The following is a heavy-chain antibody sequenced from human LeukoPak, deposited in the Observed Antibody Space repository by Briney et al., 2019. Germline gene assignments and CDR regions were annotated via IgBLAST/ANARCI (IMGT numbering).Heavy chain of an antibody. CDR2: IYYSGST. Sequence: SETLSLTCTVSGGSISSGDYYWSWIRQHPGKGLEWIGYIYYSGSTYYNPSLKSRVTISVDTSKNQFSLKLSSVTAADTAVYYCARVACSGGSCWFDPWGQGTLVTVSS. J-gene: IGHJ5*02. V-gene: IGHV4-31*03. CDR1: GGSISSGDYY. D-gene: IGHD2-15*01. CDR3: ARVACSGGSCWFDP.